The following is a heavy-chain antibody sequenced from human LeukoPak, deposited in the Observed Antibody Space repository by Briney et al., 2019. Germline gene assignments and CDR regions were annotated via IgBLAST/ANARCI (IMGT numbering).Heavy chain of an antibody. CDR1: GFTFSNYG. D-gene: IGHD3-22*01. CDR2: ISYDGINK. J-gene: IGHJ4*02. V-gene: IGHV3-30*18. CDR3: AKTDRRDSSGYQDY. Sequence: GGSLRLSCAASGFTFSNYGVHWVRQAPGKGLEWVAVISYDGINKYYADSVKGRFTISRDNSKNTLYLQMNSLRAEDTAVYYCAKTDRRDSSGYQDYWGQGTLVTVSS.